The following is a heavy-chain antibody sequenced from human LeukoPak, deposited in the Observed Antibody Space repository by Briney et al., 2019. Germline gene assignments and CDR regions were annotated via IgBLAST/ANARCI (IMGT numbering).Heavy chain of an antibody. D-gene: IGHD6-19*01. Sequence: APVKVSCKASGYTFTGYYMHWVRQPPGQGLEWMGWINPNSGGTNYPQKFQGRVTITRDTSISTAYLELSRLTSDDTAVYYCARSRGWPKYFFDYWGQGTLVTVSS. CDR1: GYTFTGYY. CDR2: INPNSGGT. CDR3: ARSRGWPKYFFDY. V-gene: IGHV1-2*02. J-gene: IGHJ4*02.